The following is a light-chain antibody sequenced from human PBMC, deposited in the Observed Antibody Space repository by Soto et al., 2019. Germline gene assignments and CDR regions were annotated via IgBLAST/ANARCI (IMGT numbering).Light chain of an antibody. CDR3: QYYDSLMSAYV. J-gene: IGLJ1*01. Sequence: QSVLTQPPSVSAAPGQKVTISCSGSSSNIGNNYVSWYQQLPGTAPKLLLYGNSNRPSGVPDRFSGSKSGTSASLAITGLQAEDEADYYSQYYDSLMSAYVFGPGTTVTVL. CDR1: SSNIGNNY. CDR2: GNS. V-gene: IGLV1-40*01.